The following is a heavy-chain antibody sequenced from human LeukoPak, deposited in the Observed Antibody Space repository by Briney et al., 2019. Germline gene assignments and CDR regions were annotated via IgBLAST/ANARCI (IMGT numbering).Heavy chain of an antibody. D-gene: IGHD6-19*01. CDR2: IWYDGSNK. V-gene: IGHV3-33*01. CDR3: ARDSQWLAPFDY. J-gene: IGHJ4*02. CDR1: GFTFSSYG. Sequence: GRSLRLSCAASGFTFSSYGMHWVRQAPGKGLEWVTVIWYDGSNKYYADSVKGRFTISRDNSKNTLYLQMSSLRAEDTAVYYCARDSQWLAPFDYWGQGTLVTVSS.